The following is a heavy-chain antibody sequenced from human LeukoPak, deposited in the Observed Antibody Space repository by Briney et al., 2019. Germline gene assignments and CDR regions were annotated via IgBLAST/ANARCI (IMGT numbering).Heavy chain of an antibody. D-gene: IGHD5-18*01. V-gene: IGHV3-23*01. CDR2: ISGSGGST. CDR3: AKGYSYGYGLNRYFDY. J-gene: IGHJ4*02. Sequence: PGGSLRLSCAASGFTFSSYAMSWVRQAPGKGLEWVSAISGSGGSTYYADSVKGRFTISRDNSKNTPYLQMNSLRAEDTAVYYCAKGYSYGYGLNRYFDYWGQGTLVTVSS. CDR1: GFTFSSYA.